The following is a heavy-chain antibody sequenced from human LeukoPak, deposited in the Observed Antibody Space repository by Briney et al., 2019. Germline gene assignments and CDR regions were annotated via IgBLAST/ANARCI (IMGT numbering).Heavy chain of an antibody. Sequence: GGSLRLSCAGSGFTFSSYSMNWVRQAPGKGLEWVSYISSTSTIYYADSVKGRFTISRDNAKNSLYLQMNSLRDEDTAVYYCARDKGTTCIDNWGQGALVTVSS. CDR1: GFTFSSYS. D-gene: IGHD4-17*01. CDR2: ISSTSTI. CDR3: ARDKGTTCIDN. J-gene: IGHJ4*02. V-gene: IGHV3-48*02.